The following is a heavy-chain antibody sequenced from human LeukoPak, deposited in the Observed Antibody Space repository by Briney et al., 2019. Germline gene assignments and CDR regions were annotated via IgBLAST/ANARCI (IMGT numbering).Heavy chain of an antibody. V-gene: IGHV3-74*01. J-gene: IGHJ4*02. CDR3: AREVCIGGSCSVFDY. Sequence: PGGSLRLSCAASGFTFSSYWMHRVRQAPGKRLVWVSRINSDGSSRTYADSAKGRFTISRDNAKNTLSLQMNSLRTEDTAVYYCAREVCIGGSCSVFDYWGQGTLVTVSS. CDR1: GFTFSSYW. D-gene: IGHD2-15*01. CDR2: INSDGSSR.